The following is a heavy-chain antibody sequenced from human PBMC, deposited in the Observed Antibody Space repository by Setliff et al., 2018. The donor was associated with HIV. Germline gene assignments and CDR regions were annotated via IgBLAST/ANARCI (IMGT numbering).Heavy chain of an antibody. CDR3: ASEVAVSANALDV. D-gene: IGHD3-16*01. V-gene: IGHV3-23*01. Sequence: PGGSLRLSCAASGFTFSTYGMGWVRQAPGKGLEWVSVFGASGTTYYADSVKGRFTISRDNAKSSLYLQMSSLRADDTAVYYCASEVAVSANALDVWGQGTTVTV. CDR2: FGASGTT. CDR1: GFTFSTYG. J-gene: IGHJ6*02.